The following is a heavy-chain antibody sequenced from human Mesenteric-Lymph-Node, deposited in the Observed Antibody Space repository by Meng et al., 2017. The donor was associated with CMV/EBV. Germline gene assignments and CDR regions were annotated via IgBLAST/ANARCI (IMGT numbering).Heavy chain of an antibody. CDR3: ARDRNPGYDFWSGPGDY. Sequence: YTFTNYGIKWVRQAPGQGLEWMGWINPYSGNTNYAQKFQGRVTMTTDTSTSTAYMELRNLRSDDTAVYYCARDRNPGYDFWSGPGDYWGQGTLVTVSS. CDR1: YTFTNYG. J-gene: IGHJ4*02. V-gene: IGHV1-18*01. D-gene: IGHD3-3*01. CDR2: INPYSGNT.